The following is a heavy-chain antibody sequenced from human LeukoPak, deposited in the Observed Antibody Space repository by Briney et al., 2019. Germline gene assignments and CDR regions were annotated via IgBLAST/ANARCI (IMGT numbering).Heavy chain of an antibody. J-gene: IGHJ6*02. CDR3: ARASNPDYYYYDMDV. CDR1: GFXFDDYG. Sequence: GGSLRLSCAASGFXFDDYGISWVRQAPGKGLEWVSGINWNGGSTTYADSVKGRFTISRDNAKNSHYLQMNSLRAEDTALYYCARASNPDYYYYDMDVWGQGTTVTVSS. D-gene: IGHD1-14*01. V-gene: IGHV3-20*04. CDR2: INWNGGST.